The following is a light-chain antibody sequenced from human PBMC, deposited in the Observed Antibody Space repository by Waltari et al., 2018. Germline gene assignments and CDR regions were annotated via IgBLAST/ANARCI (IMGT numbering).Light chain of an antibody. CDR3: CSFTRSSTWV. J-gene: IGLJ3*02. V-gene: IGLV2-14*03. Sequence: QSALTQPASVSGSPGQSITISCTGSSSDVGGYNYVSWYQQHPGKAPKLMLFDVNNRASGVSNRFSGSKSGNTASLTISGLQVEDEAEYYCCSFTRSSTWVFGGGTKLTVL. CDR2: DVN. CDR1: SSDVGGYNY.